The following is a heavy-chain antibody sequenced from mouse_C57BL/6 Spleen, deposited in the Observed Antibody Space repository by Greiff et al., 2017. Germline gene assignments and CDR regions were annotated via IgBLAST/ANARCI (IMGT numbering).Heavy chain of an antibody. Sequence: QVTLKVSGAELVKPGASVKISCKASGYAFSSYWMNWVKPRPGKGLEWIGQIYPGDGDTNYNGKFKGKATLTADKSSSTAYMQLSSLTSEDSAVYFCARRELYGSWYYFDYWGQGTTLTVSS. V-gene: IGHV1-80*01. CDR1: GYAFSSYW. CDR2: IYPGDGDT. CDR3: ARRELYGSWYYFDY. D-gene: IGHD1-1*01. J-gene: IGHJ2*01.